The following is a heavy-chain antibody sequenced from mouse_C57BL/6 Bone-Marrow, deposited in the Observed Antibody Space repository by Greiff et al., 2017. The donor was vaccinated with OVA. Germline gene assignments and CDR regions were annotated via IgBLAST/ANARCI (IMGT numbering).Heavy chain of an antibody. CDR3: AYYYGSSHWYFDV. CDR1: GFNIKDYY. D-gene: IGHD1-1*01. CDR2: IDPEDGET. V-gene: IGHV14-2*01. Sequence: LVESGAELVKPGASVKLSCTASGFNIKDYYMHWVKQRTEQGLEWIGRIDPEDGETKYAPKFQGKATITADTSSNTAYLQLSSLTSEDTAVYYCAYYYGSSHWYFDVWGTGTTVTVSS. J-gene: IGHJ1*03.